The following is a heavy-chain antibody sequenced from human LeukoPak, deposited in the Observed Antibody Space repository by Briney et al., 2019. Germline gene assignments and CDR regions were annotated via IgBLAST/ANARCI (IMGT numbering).Heavy chain of an antibody. CDR3: ARDIGVGATNADYYYMDV. J-gene: IGHJ6*03. V-gene: IGHV3-7*01. CDR2: INQDGSEK. Sequence: PGGSLRLSCAASGFTFSSYWMSWVRQAPGKGLEWVANINQDGSEKYSVDSVKGRFTISRDNSKNTLYLQMNSLRAEDTAVYYCARDIGVGATNADYYYMDVWGKGTTVTVSS. D-gene: IGHD1-26*01. CDR1: GFTFSSYW.